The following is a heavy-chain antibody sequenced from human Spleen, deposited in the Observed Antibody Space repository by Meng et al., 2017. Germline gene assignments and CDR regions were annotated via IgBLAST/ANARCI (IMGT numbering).Heavy chain of an antibody. D-gene: IGHD3-10*01. CDR1: GYSISSGYY. CDR2: IYHSGST. CDR3: ARVNYGSGSYIDY. J-gene: IGHJ4*02. V-gene: IGHV4-38-2*02. Sequence: SETLSLTFTVSGYSISSGYYWGWIRQPPGKGLEWIGNIYHSGSTYYNPSLKSRVSISLDTSKNQFSLKLNSVTAADTAMYYCARVNYGSGSYIDYWGQGTLVTVSS.